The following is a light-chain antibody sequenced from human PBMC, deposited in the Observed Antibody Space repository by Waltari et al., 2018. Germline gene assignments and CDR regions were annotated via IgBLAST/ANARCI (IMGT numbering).Light chain of an antibody. CDR2: EVN. CDR3: SSYAGSNSVV. CDR1: SSDVGGYNY. V-gene: IGLV2-8*01. J-gene: IGLJ2*01. Sequence: QSALTQPPSASGSPGQSVTFSCPGTSSDVGGYNYVSWYQQNPGKAPKLMIYEVNKRPSGVPDRFSGSKSGNTASLTVSGLQAEDEADYYCSSYAGSNSVVFGGGTKLTVL.